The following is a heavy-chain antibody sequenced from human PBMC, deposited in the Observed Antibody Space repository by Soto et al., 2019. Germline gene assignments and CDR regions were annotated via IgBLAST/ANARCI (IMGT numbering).Heavy chain of an antibody. CDR2: ISGSGGST. CDR1: GFTFSSYA. Sequence: PGGSLRLSCAASGFTFSSYAMSWVRQAPGKGLEWVSAISGSGGSTYYADSVKGRFTISRDNSKNTLYLQMNSLRAEDTAVYYCAKALADVDIVATIAPGFDYWGQGTLVTVSS. V-gene: IGHV3-23*01. J-gene: IGHJ4*02. D-gene: IGHD5-12*01. CDR3: AKALADVDIVATIAPGFDY.